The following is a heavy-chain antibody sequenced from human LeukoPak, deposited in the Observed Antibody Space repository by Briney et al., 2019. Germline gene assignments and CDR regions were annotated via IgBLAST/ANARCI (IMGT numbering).Heavy chain of an antibody. J-gene: IGHJ4*02. CDR1: GFSFSSYG. V-gene: IGHV3-33*06. CDR3: ANAPAHDY. CDR2: IWYDGGNE. Sequence: GGSLRLSCAASGFSFSSYGMHWVRQAPGKGLEWVAVIWYDGGNEDYADSVKGRFTTSRDNSKNTLYLQMNSLRAEDTAVYYCANAPAHDYWGQGTLVTVSS.